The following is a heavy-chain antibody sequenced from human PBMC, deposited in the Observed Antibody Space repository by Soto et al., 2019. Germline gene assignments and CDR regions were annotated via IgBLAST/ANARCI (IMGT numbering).Heavy chain of an antibody. CDR3: ARSYSSGWEFDY. CDR1: GFTFSNYY. V-gene: IGHV3-11*01. J-gene: IGHJ4*02. CDR2: ISSTGRTI. D-gene: IGHD6-19*01. Sequence: GGSLRLSCGASGFTFSNYYMSWIRQAPGKGLEWVSYISSTGRTIYYADSVKGRFTVSRDNAQNSLSLKLNSLRVEDTAVYYCARSYSSGWEFDYWGQGTQVTSPQ.